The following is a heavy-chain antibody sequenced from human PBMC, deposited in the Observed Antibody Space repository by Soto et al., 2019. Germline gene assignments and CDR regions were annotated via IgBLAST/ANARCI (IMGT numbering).Heavy chain of an antibody. CDR2: IYYSGST. D-gene: IGHD4-17*01. V-gene: IGHV4-31*03. CDR1: GGSISSGGYY. J-gene: IGHJ4*02. Sequence: SETLSLTCTVSGGSISSGGYYWSWIRQHPGKGLEWIGYIYYSGSTYYNPSLKSRVNISVDTSKNQFTLKLSSVTAVDTAVYYCARAMTTVTTIDYWGQGTLVTVSS. CDR3: ARAMTTVTTIDY.